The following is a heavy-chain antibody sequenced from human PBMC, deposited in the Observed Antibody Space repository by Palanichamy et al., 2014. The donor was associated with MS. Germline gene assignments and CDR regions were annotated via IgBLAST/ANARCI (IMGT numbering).Heavy chain of an antibody. J-gene: IGHJ4*01. V-gene: IGHV3-66*01. CDR1: DSRQFQL. CDR2: FYSGGST. CDR3: ARSTRFNSYTA. D-gene: IGHD2-21*02. Sequence: EVRLVESDGGLVQPGGSLKSPVQPLDSRQFQLHELGPPGSREGTGVGSQLFYSGGSTYHADSVRGRFTISRDSSRNTVYLQMTSLRAEDTAVYFCARSTRFNSYTAWGHGILVTVSS.